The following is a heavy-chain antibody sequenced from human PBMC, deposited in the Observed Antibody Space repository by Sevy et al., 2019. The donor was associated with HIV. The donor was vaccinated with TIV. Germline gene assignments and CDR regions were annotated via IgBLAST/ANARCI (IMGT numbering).Heavy chain of an antibody. CDR1: GFTFSDYG. V-gene: IGHV3-33*01. CDR3: ARDKLLPVMVTMVRGALSYYFDY. D-gene: IGHD3-10*01. CDR2: IWYDGSSK. Sequence: GGSLKLSCAASGFTFSDYGMHWVRQSPGKGLEWVAVIWYDGSSKYYADSVKGRFTISRDNSKKTVYLQMNSLGAEDTAVYYCARDKLLPVMVTMVRGALSYYFDYWGQGTLVTVSS. J-gene: IGHJ4*02.